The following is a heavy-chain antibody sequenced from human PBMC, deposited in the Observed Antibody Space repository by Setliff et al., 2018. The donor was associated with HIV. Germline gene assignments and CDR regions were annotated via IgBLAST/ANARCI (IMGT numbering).Heavy chain of an antibody. CDR2: IHTGGST. CDR3: ARTGYAFDL. J-gene: IGHJ3*01. CDR1: GGSMNENH. V-gene: IGHV4-4*08. Sequence: PSETLSLTCTVSGGSMNENHWSWIRQSPGKGLEWIAYIHTGGSTYFNPSFVSRVTISIDSSENQFSLKLRSLTAADTAVYFCARTGYAFDLWGPGTMVT.